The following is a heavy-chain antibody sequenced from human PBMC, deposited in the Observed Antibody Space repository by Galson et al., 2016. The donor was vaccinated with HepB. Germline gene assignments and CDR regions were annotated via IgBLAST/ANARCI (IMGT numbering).Heavy chain of an antibody. Sequence: SLRLSCAASGFTFNIYAMNWVRQAPGKGLEWGSAINDNGDYTYYTDSVKGRFTISRDNSKNTVYLQMNSLTAEDTAVYYCAKERSSYFDYWGQGTLVTVSS. J-gene: IGHJ4*02. CDR1: GFTFNIYA. V-gene: IGHV3-23*01. D-gene: IGHD6-6*01. CDR2: INDNGDYT. CDR3: AKERSSYFDY.